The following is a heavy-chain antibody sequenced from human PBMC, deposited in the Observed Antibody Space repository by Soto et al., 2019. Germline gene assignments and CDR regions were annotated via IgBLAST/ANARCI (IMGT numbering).Heavy chain of an antibody. J-gene: IGHJ3*02. CDR3: AKEGAPYCSGGSCGDAFDI. CDR1: GFTFDDYT. CDR2: ISWDGGST. V-gene: IGHV3-43*01. D-gene: IGHD2-15*01. Sequence: GGSLRLSCAASGFTFDDYTMHWVRQAPGKGLEWVSLISWDGGSTYYADSVKGRFTISRDNSKNSLYLQMNSLRTEDTALYYCAKEGAPYCSGGSCGDAFDIWGQGTLVTVSS.